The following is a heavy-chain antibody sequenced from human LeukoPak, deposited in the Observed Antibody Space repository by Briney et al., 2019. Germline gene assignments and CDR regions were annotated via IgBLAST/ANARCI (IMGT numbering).Heavy chain of an antibody. V-gene: IGHV1-46*01. J-gene: IGHJ4*02. CDR2: INPSGGST. CDR1: GYTFTSYY. CDR3: ARYSSGWYYFDY. Sequence: ASVKVSCKASGYTFTSYYMHWVRQAPGQGLEWMGIINPSGGSTSYAQKFQGRVTMTRDTSTSTVYMELSSLRSGDTAVYYCARYSSGWYYFDYWGQGTLVTVSS. D-gene: IGHD6-19*01.